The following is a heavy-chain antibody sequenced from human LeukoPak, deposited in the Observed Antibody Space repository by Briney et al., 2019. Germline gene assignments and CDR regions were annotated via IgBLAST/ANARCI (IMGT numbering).Heavy chain of an antibody. CDR1: GFTFSSYA. CDR3: ARGEPDSSGSFDY. D-gene: IGHD3-22*01. CDR2: IGTAGDT. V-gene: IGHV3-13*01. Sequence: GGSLRLSCAASGFTFSSYAMHWVRQATGKGLEWVSAIGTAGDTYYPGSVKGRFTISRENAKNSLYLQMNSLRAGDTAVYYCARGEPDSSGSFDYWGQGTLVTVSS. J-gene: IGHJ4*02.